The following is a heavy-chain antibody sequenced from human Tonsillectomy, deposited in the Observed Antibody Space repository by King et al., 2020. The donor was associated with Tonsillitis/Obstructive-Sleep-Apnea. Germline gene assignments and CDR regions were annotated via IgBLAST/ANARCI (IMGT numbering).Heavy chain of an antibody. CDR3: ARDWRYCSSTSCYSGIGY. Sequence: QLVQSGAEVKKPGASVKVSCKASGYTFTGYYMHWVRQAPGQGLEWMGWINPNRGGTNYAQKFQGWVTMTRDTSISTAYMELSRLRSDDTAVYYCARDWRYCSSTSCYSGIGYWGQGTLVTVSS. CDR2: INPNRGGT. CDR1: GYTFTGYY. V-gene: IGHV1-2*04. J-gene: IGHJ4*02. D-gene: IGHD2-2*01.